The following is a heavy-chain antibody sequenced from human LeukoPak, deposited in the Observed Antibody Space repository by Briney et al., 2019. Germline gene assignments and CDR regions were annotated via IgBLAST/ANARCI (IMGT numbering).Heavy chain of an antibody. J-gene: IGHJ5*02. D-gene: IGHD1-14*01. V-gene: IGHV3-11*01. CDR1: GFTFSDYY. Sequence: PGGSLRLSCAASGFTFSDYYMSWIRQAPGKGLEWVSYISSSGSTIYYADSVKGRLTISRDNAKNSLYLQMNSLRAEDTAVYYCARDPRSGVFPPSWFDPWGQGTLVTVSS. CDR3: ARDPRSGVFPPSWFDP. CDR2: ISSSGSTI.